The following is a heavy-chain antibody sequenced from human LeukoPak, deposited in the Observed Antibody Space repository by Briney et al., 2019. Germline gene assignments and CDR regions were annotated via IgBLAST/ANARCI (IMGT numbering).Heavy chain of an antibody. Sequence: SETLSLTCSVSDDSITMYYWSWIRQPPGKGLECIGYIYYSGSTNYNPSLKSRVTISVDTSKNQFSLRLNSVTAADTAVYYCARGGGISHYYYYMDVWGKGTTVT. J-gene: IGHJ6*03. CDR1: DDSITMYY. CDR2: IYYSGST. CDR3: ARGGGISHYYYYMDV. D-gene: IGHD6-13*01. V-gene: IGHV4-59*01.